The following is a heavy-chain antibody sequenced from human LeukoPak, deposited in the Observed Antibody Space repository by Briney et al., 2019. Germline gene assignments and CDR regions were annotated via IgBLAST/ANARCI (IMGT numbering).Heavy chain of an antibody. Sequence: PSETLSLTCTVSGGSISSYYWSWIRQPPGKGLEGIGYIYYSGSTNYNPSLKSRVTMSVDTSKNQFSLKLSSVTAADTAVYYCARLQLLWFGELTPTFDYWGQGTLVTVSS. J-gene: IGHJ4*02. D-gene: IGHD3-10*01. CDR2: IYYSGST. V-gene: IGHV4-59*08. CDR3: ARLQLLWFGELTPTFDY. CDR1: GGSISSYY.